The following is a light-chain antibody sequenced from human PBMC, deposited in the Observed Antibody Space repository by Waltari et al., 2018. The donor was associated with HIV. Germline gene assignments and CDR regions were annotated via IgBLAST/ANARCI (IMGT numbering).Light chain of an antibody. Sequence: DIHMTQPTSSLSASVGDRVTITCRASQGISTYLAWYQQKPGTAPKLLIYAASRLQSGVPSRFSGSGSETEFTLTISSLQPEDFATYYCQQTNSFPLDFGQGTRLEIK. J-gene: IGKJ5*01. CDR2: AAS. CDR1: QGISTY. CDR3: QQTNSFPLD. V-gene: IGKV1D-12*01.